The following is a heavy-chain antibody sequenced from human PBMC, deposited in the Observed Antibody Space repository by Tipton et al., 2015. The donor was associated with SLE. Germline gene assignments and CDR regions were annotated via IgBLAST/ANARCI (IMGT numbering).Heavy chain of an antibody. J-gene: IGHJ4*02. CDR1: GASISSDVYY. CDR3: ARDGPDTSGYYLDY. CDR2: IYNTGNT. V-gene: IGHV4-31*03. Sequence: TLSLTCSVSGASISSDVYYWSWICQLPGKGLEWIGYIYNTGNTYYNPSLKSRVTMSVDTSKNQFSLRVTSVTAADTAVYYCARDGPDTSGYYLDYWGQGILVTVSS. D-gene: IGHD3-22*01.